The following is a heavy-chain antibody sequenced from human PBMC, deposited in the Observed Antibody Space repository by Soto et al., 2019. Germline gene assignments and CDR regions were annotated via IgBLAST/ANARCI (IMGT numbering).Heavy chain of an antibody. D-gene: IGHD2-15*01. Sequence: SVKVSCKASGFTFTSSAVQWVRQARGQRLEWIGWIVVGSGTTNYAQKFQERVTITRDMSTSTAYMELSSLRSEDTAVYYCAAVCSGGSCYGAFAIWGQGTKVTVSS. CDR3: AAVCSGGSCYGAFAI. V-gene: IGHV1-58*01. CDR1: GFTFTSSA. J-gene: IGHJ3*02. CDR2: IVVGSGTT.